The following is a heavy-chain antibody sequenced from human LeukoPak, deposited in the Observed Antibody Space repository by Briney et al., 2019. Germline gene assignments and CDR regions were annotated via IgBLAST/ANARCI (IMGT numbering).Heavy chain of an antibody. CDR3: AKEWTSMTYFDY. CDR1: GFTFSSYA. CDR2: ISGSGGST. D-gene: IGHD2/OR15-2a*01. J-gene: IGHJ4*02. V-gene: IGHV3-23*01. Sequence: GGSRRLSWAASGFTFSSYAMSWVRQAPGKGLEWVSAISGSGGSTFYAESVKGRFTISRDNSKDTLYLQMSSLRAEDTAVYYCAKEWTSMTYFDYWGQGTLVTVSS.